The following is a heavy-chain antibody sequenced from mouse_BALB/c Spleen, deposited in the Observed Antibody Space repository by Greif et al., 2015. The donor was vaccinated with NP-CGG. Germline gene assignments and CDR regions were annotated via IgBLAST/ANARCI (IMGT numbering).Heavy chain of an antibody. CDR3: AREGFFYGRSGWFAY. CDR1: GFTFSSYG. CDR2: INSNGGST. D-gene: IGHD1-1*01. Sequence: EVKLEESGGGLVQPGGSLKLSCAASGFTFSSYGMSWVRQTPDKRLELVATINSNGGSTYYPDSVKGRFTISRDNAKNTLYLQMSSLKSEDTSMYYCAREGFFYGRSGWFAYWGQGTLFTVSA. J-gene: IGHJ3*01. V-gene: IGHV5-6-3*01.